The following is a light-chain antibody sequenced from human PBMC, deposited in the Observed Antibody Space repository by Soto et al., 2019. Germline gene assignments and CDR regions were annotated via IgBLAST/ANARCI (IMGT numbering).Light chain of an antibody. J-gene: IGKJ3*01. CDR2: DAS. Sequence: EIVLTQSPATLSLSPGERATLSCRASQSVSSYLAWYKQKPGQAPRLLIYDASNRATGIPARFSGSGSGTEFTLTISSLEPEDFEVYYCQQRSNWPRTFGPGTKVDIK. V-gene: IGKV3-11*01. CDR1: QSVSSY. CDR3: QQRSNWPRT.